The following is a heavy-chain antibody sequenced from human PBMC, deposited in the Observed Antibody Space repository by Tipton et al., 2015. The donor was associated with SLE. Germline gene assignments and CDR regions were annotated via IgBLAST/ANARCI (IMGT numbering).Heavy chain of an antibody. CDR2: INHSGST. CDR3: AADLGSGSFDY. CDR1: GGSFSGDY. D-gene: IGHD3-10*01. J-gene: IGHJ4*02. V-gene: IGHV4-34*01. Sequence: TLSLTCAVYGGSFSGDYWSWIRQAPGKGLEWIGEINHSGSTNYNPSLKSRVTISVDTSKNQFSLKLRSVTAADTAVYYCAADLGSGSFDYWGQGTLVTVSS.